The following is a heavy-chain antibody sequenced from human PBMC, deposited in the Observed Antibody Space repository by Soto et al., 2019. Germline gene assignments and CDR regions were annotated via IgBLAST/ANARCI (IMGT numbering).Heavy chain of an antibody. D-gene: IGHD6-19*01. CDR3: ARDGWSVAEN. CDR1: GYTFSDFL. CDR2: INSDGSTT. Sequence: VQLVESGGGLVQPGGSLRLSCAASGYTFSDFLMHWVRQVPGKGLVWFSRINSDGSTTDYADSVKGRFTISRDNAKNTLYLQMNNLRAEDTAVYYCARDGWSVAENWGRGTLVTVSS. V-gene: IGHV3-74*01. J-gene: IGHJ4*02.